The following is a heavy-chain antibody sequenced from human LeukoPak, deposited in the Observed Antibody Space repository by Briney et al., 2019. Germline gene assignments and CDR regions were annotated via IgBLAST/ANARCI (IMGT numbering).Heavy chain of an antibody. CDR1: GFTFSSYG. CDR2: ISYDGSNK. D-gene: IGHD4-17*01. J-gene: IGHJ4*02. Sequence: GGSLRLSCAASGFTFSSYGMPWVRQAPGKGLEWVAVISYDGSNKYYADSVKGRFTISRDNSKNTLYLQMNSLRAEDTAVYYCAKDLHYGDYYFDYWGQGTLVTVSS. V-gene: IGHV3-30*18. CDR3: AKDLHYGDYYFDY.